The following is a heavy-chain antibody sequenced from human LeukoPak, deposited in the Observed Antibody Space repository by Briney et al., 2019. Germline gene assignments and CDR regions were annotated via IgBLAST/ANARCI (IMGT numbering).Heavy chain of an antibody. CDR1: GGSISSYY. CDR2: IYTSGST. J-gene: IGHJ4*02. CDR3: ARGYSGYTSFDY. V-gene: IGHV4-4*09. D-gene: IGHD5-12*01. Sequence: PSETLSLTCTVSGGSISSYYWSWIRQPPGKGLEWIGYIYTSGSTNYNPSLKSRVTISVGTSKNQFSLKLSSVTAADTAVYYCARGYSGYTSFDYWGQGTLVTVSS.